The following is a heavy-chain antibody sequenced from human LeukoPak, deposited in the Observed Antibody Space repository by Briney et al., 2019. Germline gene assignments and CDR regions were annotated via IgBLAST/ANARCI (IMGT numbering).Heavy chain of an antibody. J-gene: IGHJ4*02. CDR1: GFTFSNYA. Sequence: GGSLKLSCAASGFTFSNYAMNWVRQAPGKGLEWVSGISGNGGSTYYADSVKGRFTISRDNSKNTLYVQMNSLRAEDTAIYYCALVTTDRPFDYWGQGTLVTVSS. CDR2: ISGNGGST. V-gene: IGHV3-23*01. CDR3: ALVTTDRPFDY. D-gene: IGHD4-17*01.